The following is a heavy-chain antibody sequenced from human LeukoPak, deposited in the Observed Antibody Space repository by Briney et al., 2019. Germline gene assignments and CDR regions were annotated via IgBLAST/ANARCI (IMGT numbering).Heavy chain of an antibody. CDR3: VQDSSWSHYWGALNY. D-gene: IGHD3-3*01. V-gene: IGHV3-23*01. Sequence: PGGSLRLSCAASGFTFSSYAMNWVRQAPGKGLEWVSAISGSGGSTYYADPVKGRFTISRDNSKNPLYLQMNSLSADDTAVYYCVQDSSWSHYWGALNYWGQGTLVTVSS. J-gene: IGHJ4*02. CDR1: GFTFSSYA. CDR2: ISGSGGST.